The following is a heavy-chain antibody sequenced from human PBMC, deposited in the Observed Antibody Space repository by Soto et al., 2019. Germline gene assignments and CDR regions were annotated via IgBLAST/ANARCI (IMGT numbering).Heavy chain of an antibody. V-gene: IGHV4-31*03. CDR3: ARGPSSGYYFFDY. Sequence: QVQLQESGPGLVKPSQTLSLTCTVSGGSISSGGYYWSWIRQHPGKGLEWIGYIYYSGSTYYYPSLKSRGTISVDTSKNQFSLKLSSVTAADTAVYYCARGPSSGYYFFDYWGQGTLVTVSS. CDR2: IYYSGST. CDR1: GGSISSGGYY. D-gene: IGHD3-22*01. J-gene: IGHJ4*02.